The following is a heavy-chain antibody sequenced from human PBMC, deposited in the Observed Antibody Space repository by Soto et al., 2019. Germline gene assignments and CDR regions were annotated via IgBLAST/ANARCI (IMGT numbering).Heavy chain of an antibody. CDR2: FHYSLNT. CDR1: GDSITSNY. J-gene: IGHJ5*02. D-gene: IGHD3-16*01. V-gene: IGHV4-59*01. CDR3: AKTKEGGFDP. Sequence: ETLSLTCTVSGDSITSNYWSWIRQSPGQGLEWIGYFHYSLNTNYNPSLKSRVIISVDTSKNQFFLKLTSVTAADTAMYYCAKTKEGGFDPWGQGILVTVSS.